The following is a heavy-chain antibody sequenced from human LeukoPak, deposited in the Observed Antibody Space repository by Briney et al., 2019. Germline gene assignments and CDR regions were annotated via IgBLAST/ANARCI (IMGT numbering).Heavy chain of an antibody. D-gene: IGHD3-3*01. V-gene: IGHV1-69*05. CDR1: GGTFSSYA. Sequence: ASVKVSCKASGGTFSSYAISWVRQAPGQGLEWMGGIIPIFGTANYAQKFQGRVTITRDTSASTAYMELSSLRSEDTAVYYCAVTYYDFWSGFFPFSYWGQGTLVTVSS. J-gene: IGHJ4*02. CDR3: AVTYYDFWSGFFPFSY. CDR2: IIPIFGTA.